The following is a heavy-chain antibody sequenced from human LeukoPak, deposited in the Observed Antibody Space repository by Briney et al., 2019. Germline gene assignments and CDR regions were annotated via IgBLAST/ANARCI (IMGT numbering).Heavy chain of an antibody. D-gene: IGHD2-15*01. CDR2: INPNSGGT. CDR3: ARGYCSGGSCLGYFDY. J-gene: IGHJ4*02. V-gene: IGHV1-2*02. CDR1: GCTFTGYY. Sequence: ASVKVSCKASGCTFTGYYMHWVRQAPGQGLEWLGWINPNSGGTNYAQKFQGRVTMTRDTSISTAYMELSRLRSDDTAVYYCARGYCSGGSCLGYFDYWGQGTLVTVSS.